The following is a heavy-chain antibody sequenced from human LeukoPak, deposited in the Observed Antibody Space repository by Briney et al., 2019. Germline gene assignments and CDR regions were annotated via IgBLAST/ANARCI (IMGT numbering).Heavy chain of an antibody. CDR3: AGGHHDYDSSAYYC. D-gene: IGHD3-22*01. CDR2: INSDGSTT. V-gene: IGHV3-74*01. J-gene: IGHJ4*02. Sequence: PGGSLRLSCAASGFTFISYWMHWVRQAPGKGLVWVSRINSDGSTTSYAASVKGRFTISRDTAKNTLYLQMNSLRAEDTAVYYCAGGHHDYDSSAYYCWGQGTLVTVSS. CDR1: GFTFISYW.